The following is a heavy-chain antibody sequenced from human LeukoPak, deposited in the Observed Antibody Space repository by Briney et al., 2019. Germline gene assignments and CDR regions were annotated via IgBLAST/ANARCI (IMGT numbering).Heavy chain of an antibody. D-gene: IGHD3-3*01. CDR2: ISGSGGST. J-gene: IGHJ4*02. V-gene: IGHV3-23*01. CDR1: GFTFSSYA. Sequence: GGSLRLSCAASGFTFSSYAMSWVHQAPGKGLEWVSAISGSGGSTYYADSVKGRFTISRDNSKNTLYLQMNSLRAEDTAVYYCAKGGLRFLEWLLDPFDYWGQGTLVTVSS. CDR3: AKGGLRFLEWLLDPFDY.